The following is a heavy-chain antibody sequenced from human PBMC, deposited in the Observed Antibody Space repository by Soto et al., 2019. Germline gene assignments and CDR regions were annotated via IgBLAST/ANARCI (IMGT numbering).Heavy chain of an antibody. D-gene: IGHD3-9*01. CDR1: GGSISSSNW. CDR2: IYLSGST. V-gene: IGHV4-4*02. J-gene: IGHJ6*02. CDR3: ARGTLSDFLTGYPSFMDV. Sequence: QVQLQESGSGLVKPSGTLSLTCAVSGGSISSSNWWSWVRQPPGKGLEWIGEIYLSGSTNYNPSLTSRVAISGDKSKIHFSLKLSPLTAADTAVYYCARGTLSDFLTGYPSFMDVWGQGTTVTVSS.